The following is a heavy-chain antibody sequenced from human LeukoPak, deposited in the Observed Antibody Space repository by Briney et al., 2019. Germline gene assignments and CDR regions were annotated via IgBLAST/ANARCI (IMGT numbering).Heavy chain of an antibody. CDR1: GGTFSSYA. V-gene: IGHV1-69*04. J-gene: IGHJ4*02. CDR3: ARVERSSGYLRKYYLDY. D-gene: IGHD3-22*01. CDR2: IIPILGIA. Sequence: SVKVSCKASGGTFSSYAISWVRQAPGQGLEWMGRIIPILGIANYAQKFQGRVTITADKSTSTAYMELSSLRSEDTAVYYCARVERSSGYLRKYYLDYWGQGTLVTVSS.